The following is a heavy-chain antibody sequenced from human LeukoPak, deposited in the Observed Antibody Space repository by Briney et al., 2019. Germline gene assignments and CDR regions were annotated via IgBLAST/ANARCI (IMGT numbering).Heavy chain of an antibody. CDR1: GLTFSSYE. D-gene: IGHD4/OR15-4a*01. V-gene: IGHV3-48*03. Sequence: GGSLRLSCAASGLTFSSYEMNWVRQAPGKGLEWVSYISSSGSTIYYADSVKGRFTISRDNSKNTLYLQMNSLRAEDTAVYYCARRAGAYSHPYDYWGQGTLVTVSS. J-gene: IGHJ4*02. CDR2: ISSSGSTI. CDR3: ARRAGAYSHPYDY.